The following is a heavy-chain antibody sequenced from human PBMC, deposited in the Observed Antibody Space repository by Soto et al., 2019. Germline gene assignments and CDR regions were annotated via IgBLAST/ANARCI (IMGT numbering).Heavy chain of an antibody. CDR1: GFTFSSYG. J-gene: IGHJ4*02. CDR2: ISYDGSNK. V-gene: IGHV3-30*18. CDR3: AKDDGAAAVDY. D-gene: IGHD6-13*01. Sequence: GGSLRLSCAASGFTFSSYGMHWVRQAPGKGLEWVAVISYDGSNKYYADSVKGRFTISRDNSKNTLYLQMNSLRAEDTAVYYCAKDDGAAAVDYWGQGTLVTVS.